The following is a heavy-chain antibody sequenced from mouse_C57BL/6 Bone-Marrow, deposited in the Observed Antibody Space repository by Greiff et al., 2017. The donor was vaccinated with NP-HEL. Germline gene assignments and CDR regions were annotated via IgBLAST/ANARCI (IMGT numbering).Heavy chain of an antibody. CDR3: ASYGSSYGGWFAY. D-gene: IGHD1-1*01. V-gene: IGHV1-69*01. CDR2: IDPSDSYT. Sequence: QVQLQQPGAELVMPGASVKLSCKASGYTFTSYWMHWVKQRPGQGLEWIGEIDPSDSYTNYNQKFKGKSTLTVDKSSSTAYMQLSSLTSEDCAVYYCASYGSSYGGWFAYGGQGTLVTVSA. J-gene: IGHJ3*01. CDR1: GYTFTSYW.